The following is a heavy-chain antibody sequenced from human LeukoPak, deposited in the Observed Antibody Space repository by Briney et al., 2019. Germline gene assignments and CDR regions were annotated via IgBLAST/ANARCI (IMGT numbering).Heavy chain of an antibody. CDR1: GYTFTGYY. Sequence: ASVRVSCKASGYTFTGYYMNWVRQAPGQGLEWMGWINPNSGRTNYAHNFQGRVTLTRDPSISTAYMELTGLTSNDTGVYYCARTREYSSTWFFPPFDPWGQGTLVTVSS. D-gene: IGHD6-13*01. CDR2: INPNSGRT. CDR3: ARTREYSSTWFFPPFDP. V-gene: IGHV1-2*02. J-gene: IGHJ5*02.